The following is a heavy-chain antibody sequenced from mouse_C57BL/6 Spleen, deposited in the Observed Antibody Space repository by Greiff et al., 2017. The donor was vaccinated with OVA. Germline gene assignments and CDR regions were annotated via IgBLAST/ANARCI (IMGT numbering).Heavy chain of an antibody. V-gene: IGHV2-5*01. D-gene: IGHD1-1*01. J-gene: IGHJ1*03. CDR2: IWRVGST. CDR1: GFSLTNYG. CDR3: AKDYYGSCWYFDV. Sequence: VQLQQSGPGLFQPSQSLSITCTVSGFSLTNYGIHWIRQSPGKGLEWLGVIWRVGSTDYNAAFMSSLSITKDNSQSRVFFKMNSLQTDDTGIYYCAKDYYGSCWYFDVWGTGTTVTVSS.